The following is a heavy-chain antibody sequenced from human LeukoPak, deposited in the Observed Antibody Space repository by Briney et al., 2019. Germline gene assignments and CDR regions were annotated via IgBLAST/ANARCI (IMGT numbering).Heavy chain of an antibody. CDR2: ISGSGGST. V-gene: IGHV3-23*01. J-gene: IGHJ4*02. D-gene: IGHD3-16*02. Sequence: PGGSLRLSCAASGFTFSSYAMSWVRQAPGKGLEWVSVISGSGGSTYYADSVKGRFTISRDNSKNTLYLQMNSLRAEDTAVYYCAKTGYDYIWGSYRPTFFDYWGQGTLVTVSS. CDR3: AKTGYDYIWGSYRPTFFDY. CDR1: GFTFSSYA.